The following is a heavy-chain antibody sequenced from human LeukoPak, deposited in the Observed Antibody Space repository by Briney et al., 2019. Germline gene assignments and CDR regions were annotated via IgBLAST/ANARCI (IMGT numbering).Heavy chain of an antibody. Sequence: PGGSLRLSCAASGFTFSSYAMSWVRQAPGEGLEWVSAISGSGGSTYYADSVKGRLTISRDNSKNTLYLQMNSLRAEDTAVYYCAKAPTRSEGFDSWGQGTLVTVSS. CDR1: GFTFSSYA. CDR3: AKAPTRSEGFDS. CDR2: ISGSGGST. V-gene: IGHV3-23*01. J-gene: IGHJ4*02.